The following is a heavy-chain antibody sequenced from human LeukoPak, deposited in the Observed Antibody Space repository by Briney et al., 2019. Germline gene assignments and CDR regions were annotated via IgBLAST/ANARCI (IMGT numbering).Heavy chain of an antibody. D-gene: IGHD6-13*01. CDR2: ISVYNSNI. V-gene: IGHV1-18*04. J-gene: IGHJ4*02. CDR1: NYTFSDYG. Sequence: ASVKVSCKASNYTFSDYGIGWVRQAPGQGLEWMGWISVYNSNIRSSQKLQGRVTMTTDTSTSTAYMELRSLRSDDTAVYYCARALYSSSWSHLDYWGQGTLVTVSS. CDR3: ARALYSSSWSHLDY.